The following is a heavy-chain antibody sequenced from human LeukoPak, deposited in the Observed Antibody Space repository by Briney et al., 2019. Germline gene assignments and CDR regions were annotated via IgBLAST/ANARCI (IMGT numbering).Heavy chain of an antibody. Sequence: PGGSLRLSCVGSGVILRDHAMHWVRQAPGKGLEWVSGIYWNGDGIDYADSVKGRFTTSRDNAKNSLYLQMNSLRAEDTAVYYCAREDIVVVPAATAFFDYWGQGTLVTVSS. D-gene: IGHD2-2*01. V-gene: IGHV3-9*01. CDR2: IYWNGDGI. J-gene: IGHJ4*02. CDR3: AREDIVVVPAATAFFDY. CDR1: GVILRDHA.